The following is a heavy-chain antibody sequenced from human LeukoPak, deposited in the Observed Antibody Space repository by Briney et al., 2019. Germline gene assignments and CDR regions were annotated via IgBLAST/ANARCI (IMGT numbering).Heavy chain of an antibody. CDR3: ARDLGEGGYSYWFDP. J-gene: IGHJ5*02. CDR2: IYYSGST. V-gene: IGHV4-59*01. D-gene: IGHD5-18*01. Sequence: SETLSLTCTVSGGSISSYYWSWIRQPPGEGLEWIGYIYYSGSTNYNPSLKSRVTISVDTSKNQFSLKLSSVTAADTAVYYCARDLGEGGYSYWFDPWGQGTLVTVSS. CDR1: GGSISSYY.